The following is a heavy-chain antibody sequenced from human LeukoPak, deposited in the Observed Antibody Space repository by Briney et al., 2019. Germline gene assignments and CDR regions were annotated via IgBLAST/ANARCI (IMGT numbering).Heavy chain of an antibody. V-gene: IGHV4-4*07. D-gene: IGHD6-13*01. CDR1: GGSISSYH. CDR3: ARGSSSWYLGWFDP. J-gene: IGHJ5*02. CDR2: IYTSGST. Sequence: SETLSLTCTVSGGSISSYHWSWIRQPAGKGLEWIGRIYTSGSTNYNPSLKSRVTMSVDTSKNQFSLKLSSVTAADTAVYYCARGSSSWYLGWFDPWGQGTLVTASS.